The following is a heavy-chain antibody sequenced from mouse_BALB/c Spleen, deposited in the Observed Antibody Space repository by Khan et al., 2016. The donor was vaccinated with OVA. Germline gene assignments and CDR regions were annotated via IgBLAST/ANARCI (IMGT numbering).Heavy chain of an antibody. D-gene: IGHD2-2*01. CDR1: GYTFSSYY. V-gene: IGHV1S81*02. Sequence: QVKLQQSGAELVKTGASVKLSCKASGYTFSSYYLHWVKQRPGQGLEWIGEINPNNGDSNFNEKFKSKATLTVDRSSYTAYMQLSSLTSEDSAVYYCTSSGYGSFAYWGQGTLVTVSA. CDR2: INPNNGDS. CDR3: TSSGYGSFAY. J-gene: IGHJ3*01.